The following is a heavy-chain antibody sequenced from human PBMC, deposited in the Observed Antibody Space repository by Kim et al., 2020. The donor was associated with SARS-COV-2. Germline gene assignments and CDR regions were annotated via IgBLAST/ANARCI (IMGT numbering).Heavy chain of an antibody. J-gene: IGHJ4*02. Sequence: GGSLRLSCAASGFTVSSNYMSWVRQAPGKGLEWVSVIYSGGSTYYADSVKGRFTISRDNSKNTLYLQMNSLRAEDTAVYYCARDGIAVAALLPSASDYWGQGTLVTVSS. D-gene: IGHD6-19*01. V-gene: IGHV3-66*01. CDR3: ARDGIAVAALLPSASDY. CDR2: IYSGGST. CDR1: GFTVSSNY.